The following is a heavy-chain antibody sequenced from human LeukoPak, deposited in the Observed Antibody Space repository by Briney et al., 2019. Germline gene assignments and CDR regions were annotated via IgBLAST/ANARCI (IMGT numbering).Heavy chain of an antibody. J-gene: IGHJ4*02. CDR1: GFTFNIYS. Sequence: GGSLRVSCAASGFTFNIYSMSWVRQAPGKGLEWVSSITSSSDATFYADSVKDRFTISRDNSKNMLSLQMSRLRAEDTAVYYCAKDRPNYHESNGHYYRPNGDYWGQGTLVTVSS. CDR3: AKDRPNYHESNGHYYRPNGDY. V-gene: IGHV3-23*01. D-gene: IGHD3-22*01. CDR2: ITSSSDAT.